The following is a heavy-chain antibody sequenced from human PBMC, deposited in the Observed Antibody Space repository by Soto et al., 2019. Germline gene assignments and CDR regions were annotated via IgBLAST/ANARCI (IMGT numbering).Heavy chain of an antibody. V-gene: IGHV3-21*06. Sequence: LXLSGVVSWVTFRGYCMNWVLHAPGRGLEWVASISSGGNFIYYADSVRGRFTISRDNAENSLYLQMNSLGVEDTATYYCARTIIAFGDVIAPQWFDSWGQGTQVTVPS. CDR3: ARTIIAFGDVIAPQWFDS. J-gene: IGHJ5*01. D-gene: IGHD3-16*02. CDR1: WVTFRGYC. CDR2: ISSGGNFI.